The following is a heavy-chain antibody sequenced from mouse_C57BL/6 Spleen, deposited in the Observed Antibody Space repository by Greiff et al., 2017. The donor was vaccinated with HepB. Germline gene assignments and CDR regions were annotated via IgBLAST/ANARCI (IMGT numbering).Heavy chain of an antibody. Sequence: QVQLQQPGAELVRPGSSVKLSCKASGYTFTSYWMHWVKQRPIQGLEWIGNIDPSDSETHYNQKFKDKATLTVDKSSSTAYMQLSSLTSEDSAVYYCARSGGSSGYVGWFAYWGQGTLVTVSA. CDR2: IDPSDSET. J-gene: IGHJ3*01. CDR3: ARSGGSSGYVGWFAY. CDR1: GYTFTSYW. D-gene: IGHD3-2*02. V-gene: IGHV1-52*01.